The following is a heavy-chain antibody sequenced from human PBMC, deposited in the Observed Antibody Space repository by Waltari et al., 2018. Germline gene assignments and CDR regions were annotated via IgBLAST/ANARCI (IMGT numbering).Heavy chain of an antibody. V-gene: IGHV3-33*01. J-gene: IGHJ6*02. D-gene: IGHD1-26*01. CDR3: ARDQYGESFYYAMNV. Sequence: QEKLVESGGGVVQSGRSLKLSCEASGFRFPHYGITWVRQAPGQGLEWVAIIWYDGSKKYYADSVKGRFDISRDNSRNTLYLQMDSLRAEDTAVYFCARDQYGESFYYAMNVWGQGTAVTVSS. CDR2: IWYDGSKK. CDR1: GFRFPHYG.